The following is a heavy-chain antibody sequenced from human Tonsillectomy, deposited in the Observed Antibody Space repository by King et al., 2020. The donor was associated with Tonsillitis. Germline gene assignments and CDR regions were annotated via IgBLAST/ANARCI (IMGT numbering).Heavy chain of an antibody. J-gene: IGHJ4*02. D-gene: IGHD3-10*01. CDR3: ASDGSGSDYVGGDS. Sequence: QLVQSGAEVKKPGASVKVSCKASGYTFTTYFMHWVRQAPGQGLEWMGIINPSGGSASYAQKFQGRVTMTRDTSKSTFFMELSSLRSEDTAVYYCASDGSGSDYVGGDSWGQGTLVTVSS. CDR2: INPSGGSA. V-gene: IGHV1-46*01. CDR1: GYTFTTYF.